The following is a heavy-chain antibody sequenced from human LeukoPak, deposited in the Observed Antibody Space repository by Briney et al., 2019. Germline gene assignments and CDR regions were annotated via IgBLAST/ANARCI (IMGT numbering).Heavy chain of an antibody. V-gene: IGHV4-4*08. CDR3: ARLPRYCSSTSCPFDY. J-gene: IGHJ4*02. CDR2: IYNSGGT. D-gene: IGHD2-2*01. CDR1: SGSISSYY. Sequence: SETLSLTCTVSSGSISSYYWSWIRQPPGKGLEWIGDIYNSGGTNYNPSLKSRVTISVDTSKTQYSLKLSSVTAADTAVYYCARLPRYCSSTSCPFDYWGQGTLVTVSS.